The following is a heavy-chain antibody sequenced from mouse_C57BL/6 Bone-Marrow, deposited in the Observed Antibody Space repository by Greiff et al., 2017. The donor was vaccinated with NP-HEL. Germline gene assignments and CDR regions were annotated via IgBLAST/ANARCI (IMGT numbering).Heavy chain of an antibody. CDR2: IYPGDGDT. CDR3: ARSYYYGSSYWYFDV. Sequence: QVQLQQSGPELVKPGASVKISCKASGYAFSSSWMNWVKQRPGKGLEWIGRIYPGDGDTNYNEKFKGKATLTADKSSSTAYMQLSSLTSEDSAVYFCARSYYYGSSYWYFDVWGTGTTVTVSS. J-gene: IGHJ1*03. D-gene: IGHD1-1*01. V-gene: IGHV1-82*01. CDR1: GYAFSSSW.